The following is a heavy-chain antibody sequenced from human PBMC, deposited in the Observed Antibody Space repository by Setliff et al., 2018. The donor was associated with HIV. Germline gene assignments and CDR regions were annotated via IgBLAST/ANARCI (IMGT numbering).Heavy chain of an antibody. J-gene: IGHJ4*02. CDR1: GGSISSSNYY. D-gene: IGHD3-22*01. CDR3: ARDLSGDSSGYYGVRFGY. Sequence: SETLSLTCTVSGGSISSSNYYWGWIRQPPGKGREWIGSIFYSGSANYNPSLTSPVTISVDTSKNQFSLKLRSVTAADTAVYWCARDLSGDSSGYYGVRFGYWGQGTLVTVSS. CDR2: IFYSGSA. V-gene: IGHV4-39*02.